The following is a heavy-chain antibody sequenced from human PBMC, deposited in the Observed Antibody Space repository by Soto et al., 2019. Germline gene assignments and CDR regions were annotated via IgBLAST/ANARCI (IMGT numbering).Heavy chain of an antibody. Sequence: PSETLSLTCTVSGGSISSGGYYWSWIRQHPGKGLEWIGYIYYSGSTYYNPSLKSRVTISVDTSKNQFSLKLSSVTAADTAVYYCATEKYCSGGSCYGPGAFDIWGQGTMVTVSS. J-gene: IGHJ3*02. CDR1: GGSISSGGYY. CDR2: IYYSGST. V-gene: IGHV4-31*03. D-gene: IGHD2-15*01. CDR3: ATEKYCSGGSCYGPGAFDI.